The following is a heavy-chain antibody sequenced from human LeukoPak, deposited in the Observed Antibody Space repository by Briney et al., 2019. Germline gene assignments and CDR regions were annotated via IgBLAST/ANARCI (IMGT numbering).Heavy chain of an antibody. V-gene: IGHV4-59*08. D-gene: IGHD3/OR15-3a*01. J-gene: IGHJ5*02. CDR1: DGSISSYY. CDR3: ARQEIGLRSFAP. Sequence: SETLSLTCTVSDGSISSYYWSWIRQPPGKGLEWIGYIFYSGSTNYNPSLTSRVTISVDTSKNQFSLNLSSVTAADTAVYYCARQEIGLRSFAPWGQGPLVTVSS. CDR2: IFYSGST.